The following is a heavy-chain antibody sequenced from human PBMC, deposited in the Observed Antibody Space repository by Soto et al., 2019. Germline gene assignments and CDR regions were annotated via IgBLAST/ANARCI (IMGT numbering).Heavy chain of an antibody. D-gene: IGHD2-8*01. Sequence: GGSLRLSCAASGFTFSSSDMHWVRQAPGKGLEWVTIISYDGQNEYYTDSVKGRFTISRDNSKNTLFLQMNSLRAEDTAVYYCAKGPGAEINCSNDICHLTSSHRPPEFDPGAQGTLVTVSS. J-gene: IGHJ5*02. CDR3: AKGPGAEINCSNDICHLTSSHRPPEFDP. CDR2: ISYDGQNE. V-gene: IGHV3-30*18. CDR1: GFTFSSSD.